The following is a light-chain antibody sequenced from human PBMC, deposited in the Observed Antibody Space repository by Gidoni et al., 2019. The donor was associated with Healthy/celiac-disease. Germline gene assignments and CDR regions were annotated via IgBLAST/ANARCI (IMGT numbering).Light chain of an antibody. CDR3: QHYDNFPYT. CDR2: DAS. CDR1: QDISNY. V-gene: IGKV1-33*01. Sequence: DIQMTQSPSSLSASVGDRVTIPGQASQDISNYLNCYKQKPGKAPKRLIYDASNLETGVQSRFRGSGSETDFTLTISSLQTEVIATYYCQHYDNFPYTFGQGTKLEIK. J-gene: IGKJ2*01.